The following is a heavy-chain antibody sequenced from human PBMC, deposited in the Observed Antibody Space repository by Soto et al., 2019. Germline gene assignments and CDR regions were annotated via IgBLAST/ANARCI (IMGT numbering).Heavy chain of an antibody. CDR1: GYTFTSYG. V-gene: IGHV1-18*01. J-gene: IGHJ3*02. D-gene: IGHD3-22*01. CDR3: AAKTYYYDSSGYYLDHDAFYI. CDR2: ISAYNGDT. Sequence: ASVKVSCKASGYTFTSYGISWVRQAPGQGLEWMGWISAYNGDTNYAQKLQGRVTMTTDTSTSTAYMELRSLRSDDTAVYYCAAKTYYYDSSGYYLDHDAFYIWGQGTMVTVSS.